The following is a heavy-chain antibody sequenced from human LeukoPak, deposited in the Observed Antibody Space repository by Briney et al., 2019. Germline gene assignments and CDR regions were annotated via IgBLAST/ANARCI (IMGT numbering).Heavy chain of an antibody. CDR2: ITHDGGAA. V-gene: IGHV3-43*01. CDR1: GFTFNEYT. J-gene: IGHJ4*02. D-gene: IGHD1-26*01. CDR3: AKGGKWDVTPFDY. Sequence: GGSLRLSCAASGFTFNEYTMHWVRQAPGKGLGRVSLITHDGGAAFYADSVRGRFTISRDNSKNTLYLQVNSLRAEDTAVYYCAKGGKWDVTPFDYWGQGTLVTVSS.